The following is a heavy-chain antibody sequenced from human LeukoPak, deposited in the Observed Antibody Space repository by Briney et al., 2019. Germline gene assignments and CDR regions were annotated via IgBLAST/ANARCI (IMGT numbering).Heavy chain of an antibody. CDR1: GFTFSSYG. Sequence: GGSLKLSCAASGFTFSSYGMHWVRQAPGKGLEWVSFIRYDGSNKYYADSVKGRFTISRDNTKNTLYLEMSRLRAEDTAVYYCAKGLAYDRSDYLNWFDPWGQGTLVTVSS. V-gene: IGHV3-30*02. D-gene: IGHD3-22*01. CDR3: AKGLAYDRSDYLNWFDP. J-gene: IGHJ5*02. CDR2: IRYDGSNK.